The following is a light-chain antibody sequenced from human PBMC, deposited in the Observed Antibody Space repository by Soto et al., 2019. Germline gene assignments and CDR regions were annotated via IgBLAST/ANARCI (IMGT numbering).Light chain of an antibody. CDR2: SNN. V-gene: IGLV1-47*02. Sequence: QSVLTQPSSASGTAGQRVTISCSGSSSNVGSNFVYWYQQLPGTAPKLLIYSNNQRPSGVPDRFSGSKSGTSASLAISGLRSEDEADYYCAAWDDSLSGYVFGTGTKVTVL. J-gene: IGLJ1*01. CDR3: AAWDDSLSGYV. CDR1: SSNVGSNF.